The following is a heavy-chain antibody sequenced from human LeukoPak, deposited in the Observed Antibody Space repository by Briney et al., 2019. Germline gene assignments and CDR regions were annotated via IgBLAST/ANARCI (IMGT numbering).Heavy chain of an antibody. CDR2: TSRSGSTK. J-gene: IGHJ6*03. CDR3: ARVLRYCSGGNCYSGGLGYMDV. Sequence: PGGSLRLSRAASGFSLSDYNTRWIRQAPGKRLEWVSSTSRSGSTKYYADSVKGRFTISRDNAKNSLFLQMNSLRAEDTAVYYCARVLRYCSGGNCYSGGLGYMDVWGKGTTVTISS. CDR1: GFSLSDYN. V-gene: IGHV3-11*01. D-gene: IGHD2-15*01.